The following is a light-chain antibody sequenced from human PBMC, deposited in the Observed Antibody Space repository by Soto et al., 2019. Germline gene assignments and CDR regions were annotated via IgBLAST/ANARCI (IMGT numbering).Light chain of an antibody. CDR3: QKYANSPPT. Sequence: EIVLTQSPGTLSLSPGERATLSCRASQSVSSNYLAWYQQKPGQAPRLLIYGASTRATGIPDRFSGSGSGTDFTLTISRLESEDFAVYYCQKYANSPPTFGQGTKV. J-gene: IGKJ1*01. CDR2: GAS. V-gene: IGKV3-20*01. CDR1: QSVSSNY.